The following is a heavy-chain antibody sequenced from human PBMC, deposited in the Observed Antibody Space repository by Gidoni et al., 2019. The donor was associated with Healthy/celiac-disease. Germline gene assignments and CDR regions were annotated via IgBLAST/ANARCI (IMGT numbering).Heavy chain of an antibody. D-gene: IGHD5-18*01. J-gene: IGHJ3*02. V-gene: IGHV4-34*01. CDR2: INHSGST. CDR3: ARPRLGYSYGSDDAFDI. CDR1: GGSVSGYY. Sequence: QVQLQQWGAGLLKPSETLSLTCAVYGGSVSGYYLSWTRQPPGKGLEWIGQINHSGSTNYNPSLKSRVTISIDTSKNQFSLKLSSVTAADTAVYYCARPRLGYSYGSDDAFDIWGQGTMVTVSS.